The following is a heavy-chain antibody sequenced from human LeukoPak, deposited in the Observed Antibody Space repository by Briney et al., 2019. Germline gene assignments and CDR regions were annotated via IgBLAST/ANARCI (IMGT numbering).Heavy chain of an antibody. CDR2: ISRSSIYI. Sequence: GGSLRLSCAASGFTFSNYNMNWVRQAPGKGLEWVSSISRSSIYIYYADSVKGRFTISRDNSKNTLYLQMNSLRAEDTAVYYCANVHADHVGYWGQGTLVTVSS. J-gene: IGHJ4*02. CDR3: ANVHADHVGY. CDR1: GFTFSNYN. D-gene: IGHD6-6*01. V-gene: IGHV3-21*01.